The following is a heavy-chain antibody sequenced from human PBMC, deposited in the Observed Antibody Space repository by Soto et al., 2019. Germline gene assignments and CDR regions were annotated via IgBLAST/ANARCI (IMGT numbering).Heavy chain of an antibody. D-gene: IGHD6-13*01. CDR3: ARRGPGSSSWYYYYGMDV. CDR1: GGTFSSYA. Sequence: QVQLVQSGAEVKKPGSSVKVSCKASGGTFSSYAISWVRQAPGQGLEWMGGIIPIFGTANYAQKFQGRVTMTADESTSTAYMELSSLRSEDTAVYYCARRGPGSSSWYYYYGMDVWGQGTTVTGSS. CDR2: IIPIFGTA. V-gene: IGHV1-69*01. J-gene: IGHJ6*02.